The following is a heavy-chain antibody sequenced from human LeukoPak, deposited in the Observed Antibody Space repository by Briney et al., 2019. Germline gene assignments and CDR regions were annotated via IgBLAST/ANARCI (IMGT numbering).Heavy chain of an antibody. CDR3: ARDHDQRNYYYGMDV. V-gene: IGHV4-31*03. Sequence: SETLSLTCTVSGVSISSGGYYWSWIRQHPGPGLEWIGYISYSGSTYYNPSLKSRVTISVDTSKNQFSLKLSSVTAADTAVYYCARDHDQRNYYYGMDVWGQGTTVTVSS. CDR1: GVSISSGGYY. CDR2: ISYSGST. D-gene: IGHD3-16*01. J-gene: IGHJ6*01.